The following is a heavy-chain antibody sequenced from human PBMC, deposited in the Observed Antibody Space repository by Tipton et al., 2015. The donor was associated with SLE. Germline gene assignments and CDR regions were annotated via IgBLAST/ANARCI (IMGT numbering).Heavy chain of an antibody. CDR2: INHSGST. Sequence: GLVKPSETLSLTCAVYGGFFSGNYWSWIRQSPGKGLEWIGEINHSGSTKYNPSLKSRVTISVDTSKTLFTRRLTSLTAADTAVSYCARLQIEYSSSSGLDYWGQGTLVAVPS. CDR1: GGFFSGNY. D-gene: IGHD6-6*01. CDR3: ARLQIEYSSSSGLDY. J-gene: IGHJ4*02. V-gene: IGHV4-34*01.